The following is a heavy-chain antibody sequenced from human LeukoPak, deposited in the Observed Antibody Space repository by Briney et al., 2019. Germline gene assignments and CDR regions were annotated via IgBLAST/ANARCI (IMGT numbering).Heavy chain of an antibody. V-gene: IGHV4-31*03. J-gene: IGHJ5*02. Sequence: SETLSLTCTVSGVSISSGGYYWSWIRQHPGKGLEWIGYIYYSGSTYYNPSLKSRVTISVDTSKNQFSLKLSSVTAADTAVYYCARGAYDSNYVPATWFDPWGQGTLVTVSS. CDR2: IYYSGST. CDR1: GVSISSGGYY. D-gene: IGHD4-11*01. CDR3: ARGAYDSNYVPATWFDP.